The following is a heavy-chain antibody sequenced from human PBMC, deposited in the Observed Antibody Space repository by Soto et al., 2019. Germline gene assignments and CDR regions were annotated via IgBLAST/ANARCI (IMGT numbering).Heavy chain of an antibody. Sequence: EVQLVESGGGLVKPGGSLRLSCVVSDFNFNDAWMNWVRQAPGKGLEWVGHIKSKSDGGTTDYAAPVKGRFIISRDDSKNTLYLQMNSLGAEDTAVYYCATAPGYWASAPFDYWGQGTRVTVSS. J-gene: IGHJ4*02. CDR1: DFNFNDAW. CDR2: IKSKSDGGTT. V-gene: IGHV3-15*07. CDR3: ATAPGYWASAPFDY. D-gene: IGHD6-25*01.